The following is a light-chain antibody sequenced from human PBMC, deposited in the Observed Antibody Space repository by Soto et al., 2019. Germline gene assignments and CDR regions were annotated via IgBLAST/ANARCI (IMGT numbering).Light chain of an antibody. Sequence: QSVLTQPASVSGSPGESITISCTGTSSDVGAYSYVSWDQQHPGKAPKLIIYDVSDRPSGISNRFSGSKSDNTASLTISGLQAEDEAEYYCSSYTSSRTYVFGTGTKVTVL. CDR3: SSYTSSRTYV. V-gene: IGLV2-14*01. J-gene: IGLJ1*01. CDR1: SSDVGAYSY. CDR2: DVS.